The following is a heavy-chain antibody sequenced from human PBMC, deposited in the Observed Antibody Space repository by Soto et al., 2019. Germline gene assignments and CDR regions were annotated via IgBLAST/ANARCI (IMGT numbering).Heavy chain of an antibody. CDR2: ISSSGSTI. V-gene: IGHV3-48*03. CDR3: ARERIGSGWYPTY. Sequence: AGSLRLSCAASGFTFSSYEMNWVRQAPGKGLEWVSYISSSGSTIYYADSVKGRFTISRDNAKNSLYLQMNSLRAEDTAVYYCARERIGSGWYPTYWGQGTLVTVPQ. D-gene: IGHD6-19*01. J-gene: IGHJ4*02. CDR1: GFTFSSYE.